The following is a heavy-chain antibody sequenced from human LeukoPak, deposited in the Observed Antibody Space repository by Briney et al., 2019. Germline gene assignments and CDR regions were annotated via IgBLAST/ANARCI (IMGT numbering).Heavy chain of an antibody. D-gene: IGHD1-1*01. CDR3: ARERGRD. CDR2: IHIGVTT. CDR1: GFSDSTIF. J-gene: IGHJ4*02. Sequence: GSLRLSCEASGFSDSTIFMGWVRQAPGKGLEWVSIIHIGVTTHYADSVEGRFTISRDNFKNTLYLQMNRLRVEDTAVYYCARERGRDWGQGTLVTVSS. V-gene: IGHV3-53*01.